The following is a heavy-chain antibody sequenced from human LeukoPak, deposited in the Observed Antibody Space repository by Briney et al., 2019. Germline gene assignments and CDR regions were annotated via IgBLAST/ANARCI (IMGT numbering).Heavy chain of an antibody. Sequence: GGSLRLSCAASGFTFSSYAMHWVRQAPGKGLEWVAVISYDGSNKYYADSVKGRFTISRDNSKNTLYLQTNSLRAEDTAVYYCARDPSNYYYYYGMDVWGQGTTVTVSS. V-gene: IGHV3-30-3*01. D-gene: IGHD4-11*01. CDR3: ARDPSNYYYYYGMDV. J-gene: IGHJ6*02. CDR1: GFTFSSYA. CDR2: ISYDGSNK.